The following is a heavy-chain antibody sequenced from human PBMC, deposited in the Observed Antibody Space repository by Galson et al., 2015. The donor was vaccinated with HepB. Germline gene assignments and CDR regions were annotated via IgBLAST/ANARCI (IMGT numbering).Heavy chain of an antibody. CDR3: ARGPTSGCSNTSCYQFDP. J-gene: IGHJ5*02. V-gene: IGHV1-2*02. CDR2: INPNSGGT. D-gene: IGHD2-2*01. Sequence: SVKVSCKASGYTFTGYYMHWVRQAPGQGLEWMGWINPNSGGTNYAQKFQGRVTMTRDTSISTAYMELSRLRSDDTAVYYCARGPTSGCSNTSCYQFDPWGQGTLVTVSS. CDR1: GYTFTGYY.